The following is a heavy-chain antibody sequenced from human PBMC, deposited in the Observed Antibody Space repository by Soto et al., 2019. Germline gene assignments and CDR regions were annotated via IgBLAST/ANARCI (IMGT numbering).Heavy chain of an antibody. D-gene: IGHD6-13*01. V-gene: IGHV1-18*01. CDR2: ISAYNGNT. Sequence: ASVKVSCKASGYTFTIYGISWVRQAPGQGLEGMGWISAYNGNTNYAQKLQGRVTMTTDTSTSTAYLDLRSLRCDDTAVYYCARLDESGRAAVGTWFDHWGQGALVTVYS. J-gene: IGHJ5*02. CDR1: GYTFTIYG. CDR3: ARLDESGRAAVGTWFDH.